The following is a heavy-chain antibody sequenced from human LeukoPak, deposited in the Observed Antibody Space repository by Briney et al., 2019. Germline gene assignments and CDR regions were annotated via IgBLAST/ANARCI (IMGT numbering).Heavy chain of an antibody. J-gene: IGHJ4*02. Sequence: ASVTVSCKASGYTFTSYGISWVRQAPGQGLEWMGWISAYNGNTNYAQKLQGRVTMTTDTSTSTAYMELRSLRSDDTAVYYCARGAHYYDSSGLDYWGQGTLVTVSS. V-gene: IGHV1-18*01. CDR3: ARGAHYYDSSGLDY. D-gene: IGHD3-22*01. CDR1: GYTFTSYG. CDR2: ISAYNGNT.